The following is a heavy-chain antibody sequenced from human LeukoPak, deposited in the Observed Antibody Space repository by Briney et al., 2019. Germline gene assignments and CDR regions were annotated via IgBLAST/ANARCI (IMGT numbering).Heavy chain of an antibody. CDR3: ARSSSAYGDCVRFDP. D-gene: IGHD4-17*01. V-gene: IGHV4-59*08. CDR1: GGSISDYY. J-gene: IGHJ5*02. CDR2: ISDSGSGST. Sequence: SETLSLTCTVSGGSISDYYWSWIRQPPGKGLEWIAYISDSGSGSTKYNPSLKSRVTISMDTSKNHVSLLLNSVTAADTAVYYCARSSSAYGDCVRFDPWGQGTLVTVSS.